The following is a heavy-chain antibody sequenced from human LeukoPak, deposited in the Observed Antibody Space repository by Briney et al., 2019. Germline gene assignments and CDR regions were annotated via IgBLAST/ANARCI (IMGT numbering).Heavy chain of an antibody. Sequence: PSETLSLTCTVSGGSISSYYWSWIRQPAGKGLEWIGRIYTSGSTNYNPSLKSRVTISVDTSKNQFSLKLNSVTAADTAVYFCARDAGTGWYFDLWGRGTLVTVSS. D-gene: IGHD3/OR15-3a*01. CDR3: ARDAGTGWYFDL. V-gene: IGHV4-4*07. J-gene: IGHJ2*01. CDR2: IYTSGST. CDR1: GGSISSYY.